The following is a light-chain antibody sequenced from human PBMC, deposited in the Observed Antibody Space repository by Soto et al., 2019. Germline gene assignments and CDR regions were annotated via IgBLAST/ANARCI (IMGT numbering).Light chain of an antibody. CDR2: GAS. V-gene: IGKV3-20*01. J-gene: IGKJ1*01. Sequence: EIVLTQSPGTLSLSPGDRATLSCRASQSVSSSYLAWSKQQPGQVTSLFIYGASRRATGIPDRFSGSGSGTDFTLTIRRLEPEDFAVDDCQQYGSSGTFGQGTKVDIK. CDR1: QSVSSSY. CDR3: QQYGSSGT.